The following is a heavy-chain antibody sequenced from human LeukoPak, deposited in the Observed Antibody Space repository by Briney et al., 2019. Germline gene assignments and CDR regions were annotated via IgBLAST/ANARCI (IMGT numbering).Heavy chain of an antibody. V-gene: IGHV6-1*01. Sequence: SQTLSLTCAISGASVSSNSAGWSWIRQSPSRGLEWLGRTFYRSKWYNDYAISVKSRITINPDTAKNQFSLQLNSVTPEDTALYYCARQSYSSGWYGEFDYWGQGTLVTVSS. CDR3: ARQSYSSGWYGEFDY. D-gene: IGHD6-13*01. J-gene: IGHJ4*02. CDR2: TFYRSKWYN. CDR1: GASVSSNSAG.